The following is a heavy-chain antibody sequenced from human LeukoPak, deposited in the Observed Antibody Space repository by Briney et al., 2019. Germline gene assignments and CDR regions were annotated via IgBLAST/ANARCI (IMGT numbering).Heavy chain of an antibody. J-gene: IGHJ4*02. CDR1: GGSNSSYY. CDR2: IYTTGSS. D-gene: IGHD4-17*01. Sequence: PSETLSLTCTVSGGSNSSYYWSWIRQPAGKGLEWLGRIYTTGSSNYNPSLKSRVTMSVDTSKNQFSLKLSSVTAADTAVYYCASMNGDYSTFDYWGQGTLVTVSS. V-gene: IGHV4-4*07. CDR3: ASMNGDYSTFDY.